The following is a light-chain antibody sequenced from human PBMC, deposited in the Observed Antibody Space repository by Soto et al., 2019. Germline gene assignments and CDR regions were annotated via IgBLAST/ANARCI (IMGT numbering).Light chain of an antibody. V-gene: IGKV1-13*02. Sequence: AIQLTQSPSSLSASVGDRVTITCRASQDIRGALAWYQQKPGKPPKLLIFDVSSLHSRVPSRFSSSGSGTDLPLTISSLQPEEFATYYCQQFNTYPITFGQGTRLEI. CDR1: QDIRGA. J-gene: IGKJ5*01. CDR3: QQFNTYPIT. CDR2: DVS.